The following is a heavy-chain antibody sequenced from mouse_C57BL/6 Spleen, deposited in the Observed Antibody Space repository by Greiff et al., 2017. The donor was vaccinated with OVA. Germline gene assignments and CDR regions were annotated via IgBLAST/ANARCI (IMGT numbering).Heavy chain of an antibody. CDR2: IDPETGGT. D-gene: IGHD2-5*01. V-gene: IGHV1-15*01. Sequence: QVQLKESGAELVRPGASVTLSCKASGYTFTDYEMHWVKQTPVHGLEWIGAIDPETGGTAYNQKFKGKAILTADKSSSTAYMELRSLTSEDSAVYYCTRRYSNYFDYGGQGTTLTVSS. J-gene: IGHJ2*01. CDR1: GYTFTDYE. CDR3: TRRYSNYFDY.